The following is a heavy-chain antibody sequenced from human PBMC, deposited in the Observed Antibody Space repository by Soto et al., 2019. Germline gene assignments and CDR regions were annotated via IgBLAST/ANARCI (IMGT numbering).Heavy chain of an antibody. CDR1: GFTFSSYW. V-gene: IGHV3-74*01. CDR2: INSDGSST. J-gene: IGHJ6*02. Sequence: GGSLRLSCAASGFTFSSYWMHWVRQAPGKGLVWVSRINSDGSSTSYADSVKGRFTISRDNAKNTLYLQMNSLRAEDTAVYYCARDDGPDTAMVTGYYYGMDVWGQGTTVTVSS. D-gene: IGHD5-18*01. CDR3: ARDDGPDTAMVTGYYYGMDV.